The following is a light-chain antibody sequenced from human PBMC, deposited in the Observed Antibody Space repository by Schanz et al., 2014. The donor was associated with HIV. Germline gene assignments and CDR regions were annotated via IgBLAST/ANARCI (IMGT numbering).Light chain of an antibody. J-gene: IGKJ4*01. CDR2: GAS. CDR3: QQANSFPLT. CDR1: EWTRTS. V-gene: IGKV1D-12*01. Sequence: DIQMTQSPSSVSASVGDRVTRKRRWIEWTRTSLAWYQQKPGQPPKLLIYGASSLQRGVPSRFSGSGSGTDFTLTISSLQPEDFATYYCQQANSFPLTFGGGT.